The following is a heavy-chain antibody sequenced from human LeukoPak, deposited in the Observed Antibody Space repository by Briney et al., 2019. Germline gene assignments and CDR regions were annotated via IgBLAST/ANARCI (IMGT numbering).Heavy chain of an antibody. CDR2: ISSSSSYI. V-gene: IGHV3-21*04. Sequence: GGSLRLSCAASGFTFSSYSMNWVRQAPGKGLEWVSSISSSSSYIYYADSVKGRFTISRDNSKNTLYLQMNSLRAEDTAVYYCAKDILRYFDWLPRARDAFDIWGQGTMVTVSS. D-gene: IGHD3-9*01. CDR3: AKDILRYFDWLPRARDAFDI. J-gene: IGHJ3*02. CDR1: GFTFSSYS.